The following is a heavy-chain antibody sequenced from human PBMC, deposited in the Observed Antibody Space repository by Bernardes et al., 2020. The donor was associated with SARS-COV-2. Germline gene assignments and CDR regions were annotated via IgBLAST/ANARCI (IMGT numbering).Heavy chain of an antibody. CDR2: ISSSSSYI. CDR1: GFTFSSYS. Sequence: GGSLRLSCAASGFTFSSYSMNWVRQAPGKGLEWVSSISSSSSYIYYADSVKGRFTISRDNAKNSLYLQMNSLRAEDTAVYYCARDQYSYGYSHDAFDIWGQGTMVTVSS. J-gene: IGHJ3*02. V-gene: IGHV3-21*01. CDR3: ARDQYSYGYSHDAFDI. D-gene: IGHD5-18*01.